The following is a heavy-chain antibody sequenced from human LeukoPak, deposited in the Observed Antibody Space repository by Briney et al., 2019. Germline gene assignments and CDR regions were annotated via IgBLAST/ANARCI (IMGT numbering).Heavy chain of an antibody. Sequence: ASVKVSCKASGYTFTSYYKHWVRQAPGQGLEWMGIINPSGGSTSYAQKFQGRVTMTRDTSTSTVYMELSSLRSEDTAVYYCARGYNDFWSGSQFVSWGQGTLVIVSS. D-gene: IGHD3-3*01. J-gene: IGHJ4*02. CDR2: INPSGGST. CDR3: ARGYNDFWSGSQFVS. CDR1: GYTFTSYY. V-gene: IGHV1-46*01.